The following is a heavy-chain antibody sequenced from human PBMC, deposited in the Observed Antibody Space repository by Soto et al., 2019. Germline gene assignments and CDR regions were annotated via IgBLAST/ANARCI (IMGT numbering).Heavy chain of an antibody. CDR3: ARLNGYCVSTKCHGYYGMDV. Sequence: SETLSLTCAVYGGSFSGYYWSWIRQPPGKGLDWIGEINHSRCTNYNPSLKSRVTISVDTSKNQFSLKLSSVTAADTAVYYCARLNGYCVSTKCHGYYGMDVWGQGTTVTVSS. D-gene: IGHD2-2*03. V-gene: IGHV4-34*01. J-gene: IGHJ6*02. CDR2: INHSRCT. CDR1: GGSFSGYY.